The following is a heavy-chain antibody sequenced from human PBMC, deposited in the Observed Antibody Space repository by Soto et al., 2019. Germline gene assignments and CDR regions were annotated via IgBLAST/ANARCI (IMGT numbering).Heavy chain of an antibody. Sequence: QVQLGESGGGVVQPGRSLRLSCAASGFPFTSYGMHWVREGPDKGLEWVAIISYDGSDKYYADSVKGRFTISRDNSKNTLYLQMNSLRPEDTALYYCVGGQYYFDYRGQGTLVIVSS. CDR1: GFPFTSYG. CDR2: ISYDGSDK. CDR3: VGGQYYFDY. V-gene: IGHV3-30*03. J-gene: IGHJ4*02. D-gene: IGHD3-10*01.